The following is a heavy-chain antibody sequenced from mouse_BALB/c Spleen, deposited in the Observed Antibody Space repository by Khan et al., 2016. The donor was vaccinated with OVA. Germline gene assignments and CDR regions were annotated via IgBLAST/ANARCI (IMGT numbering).Heavy chain of an antibody. J-gene: IGHJ3*01. CDR3: ARRNYFGYTFAY. Sequence: VQLQESGAELARPGASVKLSCKASGYTFTDYYINWVKQRPGQGLEWIGEISPGSGDTYYKERFKGKATLTADKSSSTAYMQISSLTSEAAAVYFCARRNYFGYTFAYWGQGTLVTVSA. V-gene: IGHV1-77*01. CDR2: ISPGSGDT. D-gene: IGHD1-2*01. CDR1: GYTFTDYY.